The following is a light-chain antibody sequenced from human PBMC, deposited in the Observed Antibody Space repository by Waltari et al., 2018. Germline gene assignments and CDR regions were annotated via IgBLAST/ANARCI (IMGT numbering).Light chain of an antibody. CDR3: QSSDSSLSVVV. J-gene: IGLJ2*01. CDR2: GGS. Sequence: QSVLTQPPSASGAPGQRATIPCTASSSNLGAGSDVHWYQQLPGAAPKLLFYGGSTRPSGVPDRFAGSKSGTSASLAITGLQAEDESDYYCQSSDSSLSVVVFGGGTKLTVL. CDR1: SSNLGAGSD. V-gene: IGLV1-40*01.